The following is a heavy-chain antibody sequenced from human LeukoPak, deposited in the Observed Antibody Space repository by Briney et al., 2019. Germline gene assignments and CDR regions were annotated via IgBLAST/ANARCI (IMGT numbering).Heavy chain of an antibody. CDR1: GFTFSSYA. CDR2: ISGSGGST. D-gene: IGHD4-17*01. CDR3: AKDLWYGDYGSGFDY. Sequence: GGSLRLSCAASGFTFSSYAMSWVRQAPGKGLEWVSAISGSGGSTYYADSVKGRFTISRDNSKNTLYLQMNSLRAEDTAVYYCAKDLWYGDYGSGFDYWGQGTLVTVSS. V-gene: IGHV3-23*01. J-gene: IGHJ4*02.